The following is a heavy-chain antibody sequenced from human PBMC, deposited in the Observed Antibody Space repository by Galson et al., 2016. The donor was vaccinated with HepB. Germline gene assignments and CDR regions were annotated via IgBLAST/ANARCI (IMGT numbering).Heavy chain of an antibody. CDR3: ANGGDNWNFFDS. D-gene: IGHD1-7*01. V-gene: IGHV3-30*18. CDR1: GFRFSGHG. J-gene: IGHJ4*02. Sequence: SLRLSCAASGFRFSGHGMRWVRQAPGKGLEWVGSISHHGIDKYIADSVQGRFSISRDNSRNTLYLPMNSLRPEDTAVYYCANGGDNWNFFDSSGQGTLVTVSS. CDR2: ISHHGIDK.